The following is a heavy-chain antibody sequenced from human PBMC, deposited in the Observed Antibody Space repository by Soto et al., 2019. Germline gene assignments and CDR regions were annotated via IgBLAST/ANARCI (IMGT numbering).Heavy chain of an antibody. Sequence: GGSLRLSCAASGFTFSSYAMRWVRQAPGKGQEWVSAISGSGGSTYYADSVKGRFTISRDNSKNTLYLQMNSLRAEDTAVYYYAKAPPRTMRFDFWGQRTLVPVSS. CDR2: ISGSGGST. D-gene: IGHD2-2*01. CDR1: GFTFSSYA. CDR3: AKAPPRTMRFDF. J-gene: IGHJ4*02. V-gene: IGHV3-23*01.